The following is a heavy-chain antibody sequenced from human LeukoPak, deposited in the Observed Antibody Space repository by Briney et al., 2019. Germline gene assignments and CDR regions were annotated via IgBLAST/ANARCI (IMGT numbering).Heavy chain of an antibody. J-gene: IGHJ6*02. CDR1: GYTFTGYY. D-gene: IGHD1-26*01. CDR2: INPNSGGT. V-gene: IGHV1-2*04. CDR3: ARAKVGAKSSGIDYYYYGMDV. Sequence: ASVKVSCKASGYTFTGYYMHWVRQAPGQGLEWMGWINPNSGGTNYAQKFQGWVTMTRDTSISTAYMELSRLRSDDTAVYYCARAKVGAKSSGIDYYYYGMDVWGQGTTVTVSS.